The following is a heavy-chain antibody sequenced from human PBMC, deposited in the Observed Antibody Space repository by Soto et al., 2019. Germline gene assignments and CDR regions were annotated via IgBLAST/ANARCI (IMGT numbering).Heavy chain of an antibody. V-gene: IGHV4-34*01. Sequence: PSETLSLTCAVYGGSFSGYYWGWIRQPPGKGLEWIGEINHSGSTNYNPSLKSRVTISVDTSKNQFSLKLSSVTAADTAVYYCARGCGSGWFWRYFDYWGQGTLVTVSS. CDR3: ARGCGSGWFWRYFDY. CDR1: GGSFSGYY. J-gene: IGHJ4*02. CDR2: INHSGST. D-gene: IGHD6-19*01.